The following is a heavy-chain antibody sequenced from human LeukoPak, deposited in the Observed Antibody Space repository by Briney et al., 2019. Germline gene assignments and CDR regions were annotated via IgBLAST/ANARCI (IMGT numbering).Heavy chain of an antibody. CDR3: ARRTYDSSGYYYLDY. Sequence: PGGSLRLSCAGSGFTFRIYAMSWVRQAPGKGLEWVSVISDGGGSTYYADSAKGRFTISRHNSKNTLYLQMNSLRAEDTAVYYCARRTYDSSGYYYLDYWGQGTLVTVSS. D-gene: IGHD3-22*01. CDR2: ISDGGGST. J-gene: IGHJ4*02. CDR1: GFTFRIYA. V-gene: IGHV3-23*01.